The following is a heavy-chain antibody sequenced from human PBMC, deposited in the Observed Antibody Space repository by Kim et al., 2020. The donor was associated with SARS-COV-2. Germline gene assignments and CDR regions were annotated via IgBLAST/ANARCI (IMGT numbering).Heavy chain of an antibody. CDR2: IIPIFGTA. CDR3: ASSPGVSSYEQQLVHWFDP. CDR1: GGTFSSYA. V-gene: IGHV1-69*13. J-gene: IGHJ5*02. Sequence: SVKVSCKASGGTFSSYAISWVRQAPGQGLEWMGGIIPIFGTANYAQKFQGRVSITADESTSTAYMELSSLRSEDTAVYYCASSPGVSSYEQQLVHWFDPWGQGTLVTVSS. D-gene: IGHD6-13*01.